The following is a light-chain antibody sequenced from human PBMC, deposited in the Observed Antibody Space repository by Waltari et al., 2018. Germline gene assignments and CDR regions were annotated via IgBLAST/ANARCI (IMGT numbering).Light chain of an antibody. CDR2: DAS. Sequence: EIVLTHSLPTLSLSPGERATLSCRASQGVSRYLAWYQQRPGQAPRLLIYDASNRATGIPARFSGSGSETDFTLTISSLEPEDFAVYYCQQRSNWPLTFGGGTKVEIK. J-gene: IGKJ4*02. V-gene: IGKV3-11*01. CDR1: QGVSRY. CDR3: QQRSNWPLT.